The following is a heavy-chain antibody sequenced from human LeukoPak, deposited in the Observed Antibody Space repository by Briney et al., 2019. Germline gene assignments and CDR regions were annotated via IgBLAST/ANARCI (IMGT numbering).Heavy chain of an antibody. CDR3: ARSGGLQSYFDY. D-gene: IGHD4-11*01. CDR2: INPSGGST. CDR1: GYTFTSYY. Sequence: ASVNVSCKASGYTFTSYYMHWVRQAPGQGLEWMGIINPSGGSTSYAQKFQGRVTMTRDTSTSTVYMELSSLRSEDTAVHYCARSGGLQSYFDYWGQGTLVTVSS. J-gene: IGHJ4*02. V-gene: IGHV1-46*03.